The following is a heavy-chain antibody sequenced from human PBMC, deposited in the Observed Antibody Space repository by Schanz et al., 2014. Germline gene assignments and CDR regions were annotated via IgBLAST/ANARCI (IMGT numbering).Heavy chain of an antibody. Sequence: EVQLVESGGGLVQPGGSLRLSCAASGFSFSNYWMHWVRQGPGSGLVWVSHINNAGSDTTYADSVKGRFTISRDNTRNTLYLQMNSLSAEDTAVYYCARDKGGYYPFDYWGQGTLVTVSS. CDR1: GFSFSNYW. J-gene: IGHJ4*02. D-gene: IGHD3-22*01. CDR2: INNAGSDT. V-gene: IGHV3-74*01. CDR3: ARDKGGYYPFDY.